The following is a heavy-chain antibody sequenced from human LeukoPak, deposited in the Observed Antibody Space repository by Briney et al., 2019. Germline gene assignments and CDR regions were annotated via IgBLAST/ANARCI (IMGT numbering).Heavy chain of an antibody. CDR1: GASITTTSYY. CDR3: ARTYYSYMDV. Sequence: PSETLSLTCTVSGASITTTSYYWGWIRQPPGKGLEWIGSVFYSGSTYNNPSLKSRLTITIDTAKNDFSLKLSSVTAADTAVYYCARTYYSYMDVWGKGTTVTISS. J-gene: IGHJ6*03. V-gene: IGHV4-39*02. CDR2: VFYSGST. D-gene: IGHD3-16*01.